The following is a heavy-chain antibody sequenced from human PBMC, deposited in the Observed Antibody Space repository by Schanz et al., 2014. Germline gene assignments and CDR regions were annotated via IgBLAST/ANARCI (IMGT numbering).Heavy chain of an antibody. V-gene: IGHV1-8*02. CDR2: MNPNSGNP. CDR1: GYTFSSYG. D-gene: IGHD4-17*01. CDR3: ARGYGDSPTDF. J-gene: IGHJ4*02. Sequence: QVQLVQSGAEVKKPGASVKVSCKASGYTFSSYGITWVRQATGQGLEWMGWMNPNSGNPGFAQKFRGRVTMTRNTSMSTAYIELHILTSEDTAVYYCARGYGDSPTDFWGQGTLVTVSS.